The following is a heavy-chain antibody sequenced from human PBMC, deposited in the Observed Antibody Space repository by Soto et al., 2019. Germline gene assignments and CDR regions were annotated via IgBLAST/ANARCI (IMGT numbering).Heavy chain of an antibody. CDR1: GFTFSSYS. V-gene: IGHV3-21*01. CDR3: ARVRSRRDGYNFRGYFDY. J-gene: IGHJ4*02. CDR2: ISSSSSYI. D-gene: IGHD5-12*01. Sequence: GSLRLSCAASGFTFSSYSMNWVRQAPGKGLEWVSSISSSSSYIYYADSVKGRFTISRDNAKNSLYLQMNSLRAEDTAVYYCARVRSRRDGYNFRGYFDYWGQGTLVTVSS.